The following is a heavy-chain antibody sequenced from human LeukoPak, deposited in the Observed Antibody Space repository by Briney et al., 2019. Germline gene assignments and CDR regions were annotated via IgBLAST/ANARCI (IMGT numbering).Heavy chain of an antibody. CDR3: AKVHSGYDFNWYFDL. CDR1: VFTFDDYG. Sequence: GGAMRLSCAASVFTFDDYGMHWARQAPGKGLEWVSDISWNNGSIGYTDSVKGRFTISRDNAKNSLYLQMNSLRADDTALYYCAKVHSGYDFNWYFDLWGRGTLVTVSS. J-gene: IGHJ2*01. CDR2: ISWNNGSI. V-gene: IGHV3-9*01. D-gene: IGHD5-12*01.